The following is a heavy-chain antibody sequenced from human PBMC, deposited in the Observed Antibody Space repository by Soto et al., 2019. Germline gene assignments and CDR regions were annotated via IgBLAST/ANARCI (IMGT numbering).Heavy chain of an antibody. CDR2: IYYSGST. D-gene: IGHD3-10*01. V-gene: IGHV4-59*08. CDR1: GGSISSYY. CDR3: ARHNYGSGSTYFDY. Sequence: PSETLSLTCTVSGGSISSYYWSWIRQPPGKGLEWIGYIYYSGSTNYNPSLKSRVTISLDTSKNQFSLKLSSVTAAGTAVYYCARHNYGSGSTYFDYWGQGTLVTVSS. J-gene: IGHJ4*02.